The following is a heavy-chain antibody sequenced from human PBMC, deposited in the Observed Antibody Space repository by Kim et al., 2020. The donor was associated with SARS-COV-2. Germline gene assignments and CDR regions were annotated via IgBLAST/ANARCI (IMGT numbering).Heavy chain of an antibody. D-gene: IGHD2-15*01. CDR2: IYYSGST. J-gene: IGHJ5*02. Sequence: SETLSLTCTVSGGSVSSGSYYWSWIRQPPGKGLEWIGYIYYSGSTNYNPSLKSRVTISVDTSKNQFSLKLSSVTAADTAVYYCAREGCSGGSCKSGGWFDPWGQGTLVTVSS. CDR3: AREGCSGGSCKSGGWFDP. CDR1: GGSVSSGSYY. V-gene: IGHV4-61*01.